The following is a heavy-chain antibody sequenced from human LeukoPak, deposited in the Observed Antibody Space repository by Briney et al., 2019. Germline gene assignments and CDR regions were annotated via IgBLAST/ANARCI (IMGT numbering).Heavy chain of an antibody. J-gene: IGHJ5*02. CDR1: GGSFSGYY. V-gene: IGHV4-34*01. Sequence: SETLSLTCAVYGGSFSGYYWSWIRQPPGKGLEWIGEINHSGSTNYNPSHKSRVTISVDTSKNQFSLKLSSVTAADTAVYYCARQKGVWFGELSSWFDPWGQGTLVTVSS. CDR2: INHSGST. CDR3: ARQKGVWFGELSSWFDP. D-gene: IGHD3-10*01.